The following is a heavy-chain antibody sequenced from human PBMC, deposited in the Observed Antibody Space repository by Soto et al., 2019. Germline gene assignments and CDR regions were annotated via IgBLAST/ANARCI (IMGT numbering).Heavy chain of an antibody. V-gene: IGHV3-23*01. CDR1: GFTFSSYA. D-gene: IGHD3-3*01. J-gene: IGHJ4*02. Sequence: GGSLRLSCAASGFTFSSYAMSWVRQAPGKGLEWVSTISGSGGSTYYADSVKGRFTISRDNSKKMLYLQMNSLRAEDTAVYYCAKGSRSARYDFGDSWGQGTLVTVSS. CDR2: ISGSGGST. CDR3: AKGSRSARYDFGDS.